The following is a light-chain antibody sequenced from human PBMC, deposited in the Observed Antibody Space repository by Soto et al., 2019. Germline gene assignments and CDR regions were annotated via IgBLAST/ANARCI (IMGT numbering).Light chain of an antibody. J-gene: IGKJ4*01. CDR1: QGISSY. CDR2: AAS. V-gene: IGKV1-9*01. CDR3: QQLSTYPST. Sequence: SQLTQSPSSLSTSVRDIVTITFLASQGISSYLAWYQQKPGEAPKLLIFAASTLQSGVPSRFSGSGSGTDFTLTISSLQAEDFATYYCQQLSTYPSTFGGGTKVDIK.